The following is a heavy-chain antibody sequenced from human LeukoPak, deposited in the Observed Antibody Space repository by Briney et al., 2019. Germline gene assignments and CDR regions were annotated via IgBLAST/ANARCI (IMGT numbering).Heavy chain of an antibody. CDR1: GYTFTSYD. J-gene: IGHJ4*02. Sequence: GASVKVSCKASGYTFTSYDINWVRQATGQGLEWMGWMNPNSGDTGYAQKFQGRVTITRNTSISTAYMELSSLRSEDTAVYYCARSSLYGGNDYWGQGTLVTVSS. V-gene: IGHV1-8*03. D-gene: IGHD4-23*01. CDR2: MNPNSGDT. CDR3: ARSSLYGGNDY.